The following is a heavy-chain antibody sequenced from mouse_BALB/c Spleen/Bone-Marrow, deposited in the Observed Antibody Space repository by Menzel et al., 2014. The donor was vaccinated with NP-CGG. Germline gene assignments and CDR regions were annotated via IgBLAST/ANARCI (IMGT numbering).Heavy chain of an antibody. CDR1: GYSFTGYT. J-gene: IGHJ1*01. CDR2: INPYNGGT. CDR3: AGYYGSSWYLDV. V-gene: IGHV1-31*01. D-gene: IGHD1-1*01. Sequence: EVQLQESGPELVKPGASMKISCKTSGYSFTGYTMNWVKQSHGKNLEWIGLINPYNGGTSYNQKFKGKATLTVDKSSSTAYMELFSLTSEDSAVYYCAGYYGSSWYLDVWGAETTVTVSS.